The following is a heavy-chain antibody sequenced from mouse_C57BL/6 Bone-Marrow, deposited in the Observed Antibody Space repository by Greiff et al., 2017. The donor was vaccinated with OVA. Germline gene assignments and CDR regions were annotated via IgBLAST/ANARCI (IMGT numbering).Heavy chain of an antibody. CDR3: AREGTGGYLDY. Sequence: QVQLKEPGAELVRPGTSVKMSCKASGYTFTNYWIGWVKQRPGPGLEWIGDIYPGGGYTNSNEKFKGKATLTADKSSSTAYMQLSSLTSEDTAIDYCAREGTGGYLDYWGQGTTLTVSS. V-gene: IGHV1-63*01. J-gene: IGHJ2*01. CDR2: IYPGGGYT. CDR1: GYTFTNYW.